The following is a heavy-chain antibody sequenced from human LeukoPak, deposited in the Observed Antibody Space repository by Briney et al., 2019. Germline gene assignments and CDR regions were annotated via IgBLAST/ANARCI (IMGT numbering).Heavy chain of an antibody. J-gene: IGHJ4*02. Sequence: GGSLRLSCAASGFTFSTFAMIWVRQPPGKGLEWVSSIFPSGGEIHYADSVRGRFTISRDNSKSTLSLQMNSLRAEDTAIYYCAKDRLGAMMYFDSWGQGTLVTVSS. CDR2: IFPSGGEI. CDR3: AKDRLGAMMYFDS. V-gene: IGHV3-23*01. CDR1: GFTFSTFA. D-gene: IGHD1-26*01.